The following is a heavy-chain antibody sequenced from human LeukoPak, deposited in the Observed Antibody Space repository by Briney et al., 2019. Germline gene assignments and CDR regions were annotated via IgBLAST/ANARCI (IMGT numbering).Heavy chain of an antibody. CDR3: AKAAPYFLDY. J-gene: IGHJ4*02. CDR2: INNIGAST. CDR1: GFTFSSSS. D-gene: IGHD2/OR15-2a*01. V-gene: IGHV3-23*01. Sequence: SGGSLRLSCAASGFTFSSSSMTWVRQAPGKGPECVSTINNIGASTLYADSVKGRFTISRDNSKNTLYLEMNSLRAEDTAVYYCAKAAPYFLDYWGQGALVTVSP.